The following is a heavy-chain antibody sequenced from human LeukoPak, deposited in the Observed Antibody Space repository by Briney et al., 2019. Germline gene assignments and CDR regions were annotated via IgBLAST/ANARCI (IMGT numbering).Heavy chain of an antibody. Sequence: GGSLRLSCAASGFAFNTYAMHWVRQAPGQGLEWVALIWHDGSHKFFSNSVRGQFTISRDNSKNTVSLQMNNLRPEDTAVYYCAREIFGSGSYPVFWGQGTLVTVSS. CDR1: GFAFNTYA. J-gene: IGHJ4*02. D-gene: IGHD3-10*01. CDR2: IWHDGSHK. V-gene: IGHV3-33*01. CDR3: AREIFGSGSYPVF.